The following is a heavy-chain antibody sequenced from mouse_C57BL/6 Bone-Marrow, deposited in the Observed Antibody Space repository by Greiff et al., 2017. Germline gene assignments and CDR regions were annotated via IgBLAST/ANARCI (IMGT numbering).Heavy chain of an antibody. CDR2: IHPNSGST. Sequence: VQLQQPGAELVKPGASVKLSCKASGYTFTSYWMHWVKQRPGQGLEWIGMIHPNSGSTNYNEKFKSKATLTVDKSSSTAYMQLSGLTSEDSAVYYCARGDDDSWFAYWGQGTLVTVSA. J-gene: IGHJ3*01. CDR1: GYTFTSYW. CDR3: ARGDDDSWFAY. V-gene: IGHV1-64*01. D-gene: IGHD2-4*01.